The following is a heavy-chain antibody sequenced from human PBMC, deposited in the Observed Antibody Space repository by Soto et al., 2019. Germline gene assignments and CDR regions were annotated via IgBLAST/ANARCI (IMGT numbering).Heavy chain of an antibody. J-gene: IGHJ4*02. CDR1: GFTFSSYS. V-gene: IGHV3-21*01. Sequence: GGSLRLSCAASGFTFSSYSMNWVRQSPGKGLEWVSSISSSSSYIYYADSVKGRFTISRDNAKNSLYLQMNSLRAEDTAVYYCARAGEYSSSSFDYWGQGTLVTVSS. CDR3: ARAGEYSSSSFDY. CDR2: ISSSSSYI. D-gene: IGHD6-6*01.